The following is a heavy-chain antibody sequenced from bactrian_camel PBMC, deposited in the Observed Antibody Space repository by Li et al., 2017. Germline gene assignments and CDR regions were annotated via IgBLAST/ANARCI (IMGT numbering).Heavy chain of an antibody. D-gene: IGHD4*01. J-gene: IGHJ4*01. Sequence: VQLVESGGGSVQAGGSLRLSCVASAEKYNHYCMGWFRQAPGKEREEVARIDSDGSHTYAASIEGRFTISQDNAKNTLYLQMDNLKTEDSAMYYCGTEVDVGPYSDYDECNWNYWGPGTQVTVS. CDR3: GTEVDVGPYSDYDECNWNY. CDR1: AEKYNHYC. V-gene: IGHV3S5*01. CDR2: IDSDGSHT.